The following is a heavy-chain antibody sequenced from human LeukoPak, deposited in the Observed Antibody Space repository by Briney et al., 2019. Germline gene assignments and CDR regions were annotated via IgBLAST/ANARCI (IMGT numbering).Heavy chain of an antibody. D-gene: IGHD3-22*01. J-gene: IGHJ4*02. CDR2: ISSSTTTM. Sequence: GGSLRLSCAASGFSFYTYSMDWVRQAPGKGLEWVSYISSSTTTMLYADSVKGRFAISRDNAKNSLYLQMDSLRAEDTAVYYCARGRHYYDSSVNRGADYWGQGTLVTVSS. V-gene: IGHV3-48*01. CDR3: ARGRHYYDSSVNRGADY. CDR1: GFSFYTYS.